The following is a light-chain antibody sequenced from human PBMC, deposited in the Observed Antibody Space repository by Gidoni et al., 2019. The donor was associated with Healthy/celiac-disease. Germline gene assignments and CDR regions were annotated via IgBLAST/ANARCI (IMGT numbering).Light chain of an antibody. CDR1: QSISSY. CDR3: QQSYSTPLT. Sequence: MTQSPSSLSASVGDRVTITCRASQSISSYLNWYQQKPGKAPKLLIYAASSLQSGVPSRFSGSVSXTVFTLTISXLQPEYFATYYCQQSYSTPLTFGGGTKVEIK. J-gene: IGKJ4*01. CDR2: AAS. V-gene: IGKV1-39*01.